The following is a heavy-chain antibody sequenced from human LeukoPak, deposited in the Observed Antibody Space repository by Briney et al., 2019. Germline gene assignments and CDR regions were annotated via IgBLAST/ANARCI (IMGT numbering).Heavy chain of an antibody. CDR2: IYFSGST. V-gene: IGHV4-39*01. CDR1: GGSFSGYY. J-gene: IGHJ5*02. D-gene: IGHD6-13*01. CDR3: AILGGYPNWFDP. Sequence: SETLSLTCAVYGGSFSGYYWGWFRQPPGKGLEWIGSIYFSGSTYYSPSLKSRVTISMDTSKNQFSLKLSSVTAADTAVYYCAILGGYPNWFDPWGQGTLVTVSS.